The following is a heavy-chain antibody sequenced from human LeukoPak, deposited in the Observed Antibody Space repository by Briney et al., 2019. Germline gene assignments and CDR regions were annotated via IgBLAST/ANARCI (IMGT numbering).Heavy chain of an antibody. CDR1: GFTLDDYA. J-gene: IGHJ6*02. CDR3: AKDLISGGGMDV. Sequence: GGSLRLSCEASGFTLDDYAMHWVRQVRGKGLEWVSGISWNSSSIGYADSVKGRFSISRDNAKNSLYLQMNSLRAEDTALYYCAKDLISGGGMDVWGQGTTVTVSS. CDR2: ISWNSSSI. D-gene: IGHD6-19*01. V-gene: IGHV3-9*01.